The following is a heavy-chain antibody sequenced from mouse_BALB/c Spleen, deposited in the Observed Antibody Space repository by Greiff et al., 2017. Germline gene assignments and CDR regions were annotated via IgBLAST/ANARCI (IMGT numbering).Heavy chain of an antibody. D-gene: IGHD2-1*01. CDR1: GYSITSDYA. J-gene: IGHJ1*01. V-gene: IGHV3-2*02. CDR3: ARGDMDGNYVFYWYFDV. CDR2: ISYSGST. Sequence: EVQLQESGPGLVKPSQSLSLTCTVTGYSITSDYAWNWIRQFPGNKLEWMGYISYSGSTSYNPSLKSRISITRDTSKNQFFLQLNSVTTEDTATYYCARGDMDGNYVFYWYFDVWGAGTTVTVSS.